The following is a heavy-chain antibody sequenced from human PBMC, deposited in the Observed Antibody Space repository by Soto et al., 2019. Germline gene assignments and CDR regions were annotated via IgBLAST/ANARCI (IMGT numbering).Heavy chain of an antibody. CDR2: ISGSGGGT. CDR3: ARDQREFNRPADY. CDR1: EFIFANYA. Sequence: GGSLRLSCAASEFIFANYAMNWVRQAPGKGLEWVSSISGSGGGTSYAGSVKGRFTISRDNSKNTLSLEMSSLRVEDTGVYYCARDQREFNRPADYWGQGALVTVSS. D-gene: IGHD6-25*01. J-gene: IGHJ4*02. V-gene: IGHV3-23*01.